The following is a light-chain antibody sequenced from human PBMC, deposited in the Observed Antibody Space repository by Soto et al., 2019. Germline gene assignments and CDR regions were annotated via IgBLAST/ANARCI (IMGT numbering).Light chain of an antibody. CDR1: SSDVGGYNY. J-gene: IGLJ1*01. CDR2: EVS. Sequence: QSALAQPPSASGSPGQSVTISCTGTSSDVGGYNYVSWYQQHPGKAPKLMIYEVSKRASGVPDRFSGSKSGNTASLTVSGLQAEDEADYYCSSYAGSNNYVFGTGTKVTGL. CDR3: SSYAGSNNYV. V-gene: IGLV2-8*01.